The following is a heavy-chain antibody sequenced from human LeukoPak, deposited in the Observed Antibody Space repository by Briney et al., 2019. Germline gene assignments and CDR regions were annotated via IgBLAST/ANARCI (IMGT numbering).Heavy chain of an antibody. Sequence: SETLSLTCTVSGGSVSSGSYYWSWIRQPPGKGLEWIGYIYYSGSTNYNPSLKNRVTISVDTSKNQFSLKLSSVTAADTAVYYCARDPSIYGDYGVDYWGQGTLVTVSS. D-gene: IGHD4-17*01. CDR2: IYYSGST. CDR3: ARDPSIYGDYGVDY. CDR1: GGSVSSGSYY. V-gene: IGHV4-61*01. J-gene: IGHJ4*02.